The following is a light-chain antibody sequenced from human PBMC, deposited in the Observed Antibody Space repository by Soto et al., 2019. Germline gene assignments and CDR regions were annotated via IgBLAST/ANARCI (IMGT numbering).Light chain of an antibody. CDR2: TAS. J-gene: IGKJ2*01. CDR3: QQANSFPYT. Sequence: DIQMTQSPSFVSASVGDRVTITYRASQDISTWLAWYQQKPGRAPNLLIYTASSLQSGVPSRFSGSGSGTDFTLTISRLQPEDFATYYCQQANSFPYTFGQGTKLEIK. V-gene: IGKV1-12*01. CDR1: QDISTW.